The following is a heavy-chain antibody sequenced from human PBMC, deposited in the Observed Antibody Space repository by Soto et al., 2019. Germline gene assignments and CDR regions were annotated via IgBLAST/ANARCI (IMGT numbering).Heavy chain of an antibody. CDR1: GGSISSGGYY. CDR3: ARAQWLPTRGDFDN. V-gene: IGHV4-31*03. CDR2: IYYSGST. Sequence: QVQLQESGPGLVKPSQTLSLTCTVSGGSISSGGYYWSWIRQHPGKGPEWIGYIYYSGSTYYKPSIKSRVTISVEPSKNQFSLKLSSVTAADTAVYYCARAQWLPTRGDFDNWGQGTLVTVSS. D-gene: IGHD6-19*01. J-gene: IGHJ4*02.